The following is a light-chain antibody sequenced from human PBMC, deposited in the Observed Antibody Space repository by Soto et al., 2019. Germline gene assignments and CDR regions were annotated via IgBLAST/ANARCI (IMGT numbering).Light chain of an antibody. CDR2: EVT. CDR1: SSDAGVYNY. Sequence: QSALTQPASVSGSPGQSITISCTGTSSDAGVYNYVSWYQHHPGKAPKLMIYEVTNRPSGVSNRFSGSKSGNTASLTISGLQAEDEADYYCSSYTSISILVFGGGTKVTVL. J-gene: IGLJ3*02. V-gene: IGLV2-14*01. CDR3: SSYTSISILV.